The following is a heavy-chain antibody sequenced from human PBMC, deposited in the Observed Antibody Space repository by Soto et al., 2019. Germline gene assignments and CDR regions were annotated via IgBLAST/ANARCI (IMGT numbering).Heavy chain of an antibody. CDR2: IYYSGST. D-gene: IGHD2-15*01. CDR1: GGSISSSSYY. J-gene: IGHJ6*02. Sequence: TLSLTCTVSGGSISSSSYYWGWIRQPPGKGLEWIGSIYYSGSTYYNPSLKSRVTISVDTSKNQFSLKLSSVTAADTAVYYCARRAASIYYYYYGMDVWGQGTTVTVSS. V-gene: IGHV4-39*01. CDR3: ARRAASIYYYYYGMDV.